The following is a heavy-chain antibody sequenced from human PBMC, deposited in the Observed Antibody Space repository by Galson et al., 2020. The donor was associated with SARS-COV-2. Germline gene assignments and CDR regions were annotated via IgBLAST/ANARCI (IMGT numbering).Heavy chain of an antibody. V-gene: IGHV2-70*01. CDR1: GFSLSTSGMC. D-gene: IGHD6-19*01. J-gene: IGHJ6*02. CDR2: IDWDDDK. Sequence: SGPTLVKPTQTLTLTCTFSGFSLSTSGMCVSWIRQPPGKALEWLALIDWDDDKYYSTSLKTRLTISKDTSKNQVVLTMTNMDPVDTATYYWARIQWLESDYGMDVWGQGTTVTVSS. CDR3: ARIQWLESDYGMDV.